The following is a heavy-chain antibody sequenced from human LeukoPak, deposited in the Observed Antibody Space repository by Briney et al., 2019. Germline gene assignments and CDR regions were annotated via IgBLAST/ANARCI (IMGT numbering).Heavy chain of an antibody. CDR2: ISADAVDT. V-gene: IGHV3-23*01. D-gene: IGHD6-6*01. CDR3: AREYSSSSGRSFDY. J-gene: IGHJ4*02. Sequence: GGSLRLSCVASGFTFSNHAMTWVRQAPGKGLEWVSAISADAVDTFYAPSVKGRFTISRDSAKNSLYLQMNSLRAEDTAVYYCAREYSSSSGRSFDYWGQGTLVIVSS. CDR1: GFTFSNHA.